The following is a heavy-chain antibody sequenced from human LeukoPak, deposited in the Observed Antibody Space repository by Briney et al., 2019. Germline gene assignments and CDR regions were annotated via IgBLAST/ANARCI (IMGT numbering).Heavy chain of an antibody. D-gene: IGHD4-23*01. CDR1: GFTFSSYG. CDR3: ARQSTVATDW. CDR2: IYYDGTNK. J-gene: IGHJ4*02. V-gene: IGHV3-33*08. Sequence: PGGSLRLSCAASGFTFSSYGMHWVRQAPGKGLEWLSLIYYDGTNKYYADSVKGRFTISRDNSKNTLFLQMNSLRVEDTAVYYCARQSTVATDWWGQGTLVTVSS.